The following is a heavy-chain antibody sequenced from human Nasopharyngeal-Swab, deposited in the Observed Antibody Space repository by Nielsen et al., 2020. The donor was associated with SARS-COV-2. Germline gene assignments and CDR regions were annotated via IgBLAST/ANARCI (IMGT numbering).Heavy chain of an antibody. D-gene: IGHD3-10*01. CDR2: IYYSGST. Sequence: SETLSLTCTVSGGSISSYYWSWIRQPPGKGLEWIGYIYYSGSTNYNPSLKSRVTISVDTSKNQFSLKLSSVTAADTAVYYCAGSITMVRGVIINYYYYGMDVWGQGTTVTVSS. CDR3: AGSITMVRGVIINYYYYGMDV. V-gene: IGHV4-59*12. J-gene: IGHJ6*02. CDR1: GGSISSYY.